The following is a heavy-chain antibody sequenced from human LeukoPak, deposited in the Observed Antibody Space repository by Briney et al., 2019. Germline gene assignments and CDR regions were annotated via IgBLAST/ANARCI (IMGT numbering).Heavy chain of an antibody. CDR2: ISAYNGNT. V-gene: IGHV1-18*01. Sequence: ASVKVSCKASGYTFTSYGISWVRQAPGQGLEWMGWISAYNGNTNYAQKLQGRVTMTTDTFTSTAYMELRSLRSDDTAVYYCARDGYFDWLLSAYDYWGQGTLVTVSS. CDR1: GYTFTSYG. J-gene: IGHJ4*02. D-gene: IGHD3-9*01. CDR3: ARDGYFDWLLSAYDY.